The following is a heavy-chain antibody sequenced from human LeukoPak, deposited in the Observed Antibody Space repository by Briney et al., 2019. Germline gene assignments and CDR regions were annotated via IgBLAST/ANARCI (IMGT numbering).Heavy chain of an antibody. CDR3: ASGTTDIVVVPATLRNYYFDY. V-gene: IGHV1-69*06. Sequence: SVTVSCKASGGTFSSYEISWVRQAPGQGLEWMGGIIPMFGTAKYAQKFQGRVTITADKSTSTAYMELSSLRSEDTAVYYCASGTTDIVVVPATLRNYYFDYWGQGTLVTVSS. CDR1: GGTFSSYE. J-gene: IGHJ4*02. CDR2: IIPMFGTA. D-gene: IGHD2-2*01.